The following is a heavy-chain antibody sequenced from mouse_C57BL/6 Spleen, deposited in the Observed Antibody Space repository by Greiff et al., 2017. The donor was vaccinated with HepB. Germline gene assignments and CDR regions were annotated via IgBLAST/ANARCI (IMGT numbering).Heavy chain of an antibody. V-gene: IGHV1-26*01. CDR2: INPNNGGT. Sequence: VQLQQSGPELVKPGASVKISCKASGYTFTDYYMNWVKQSHGKSLEWIGDINPNNGGTSYNQKFKGKATLTVDKSSSTAYMELRSLTSEDSAVYYCARESLSGYLWFAYWGQGTLVTVSA. J-gene: IGHJ3*01. CDR1: GYTFTDYY. CDR3: ARESLSGYLWFAY. D-gene: IGHD1-3*01.